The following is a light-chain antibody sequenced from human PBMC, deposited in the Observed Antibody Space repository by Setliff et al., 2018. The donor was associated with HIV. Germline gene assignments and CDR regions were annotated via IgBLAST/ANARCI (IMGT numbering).Light chain of an antibody. CDR1: QSVSSY. J-gene: IGKJ2*01. CDR2: DAS. Sequence: ENVLTQSPATLSLSPGDRATLSCRASQSVSSYLAWYQQKPGQAPRLLIYDASNRAAGIPARFSGSGSGTDFTLTISSLEPEDFAVYYCQQRSNWPLYTFGQGTKVDIK. V-gene: IGKV3-11*01. CDR3: QQRSNWPLYT.